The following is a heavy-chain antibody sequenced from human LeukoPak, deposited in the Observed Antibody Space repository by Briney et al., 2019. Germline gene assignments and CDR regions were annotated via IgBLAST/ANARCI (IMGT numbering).Heavy chain of an antibody. CDR3: ARLRDSSFSY. V-gene: IGHV3-66*04. D-gene: IGHD3-22*01. CDR1: GFTFSSYA. Sequence: SGGSLRLSCAASGFTFSSYAMSWVRQAPGKGLEWVSVIYSGGNTYYADSVKDRFIISRDNSKNTLYLQMNSLRVEDTAVYFCARLRDSSFSYWGQGALVTVSS. CDR2: IYSGGNT. J-gene: IGHJ4*02.